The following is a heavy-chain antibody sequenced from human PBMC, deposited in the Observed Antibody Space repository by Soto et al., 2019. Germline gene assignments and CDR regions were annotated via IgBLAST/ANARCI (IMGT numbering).Heavy chain of an antibody. D-gene: IGHD5-18*01. J-gene: IGHJ6*02. CDR2: IYWDDDK. Sequence: SGPTLVNPTQTLTLTRTFSWFSLSTSGVGVGWIRQPPGKALEWLALIYWDDDKRYSPSLKSRLTITKDTSKNQVVLTMTNMDPVDTATYYCAHWGTGGQLWPYGMDVWGQGTTVTVSS. V-gene: IGHV2-5*02. CDR1: WFSLSTSGVG. CDR3: AHWGTGGQLWPYGMDV.